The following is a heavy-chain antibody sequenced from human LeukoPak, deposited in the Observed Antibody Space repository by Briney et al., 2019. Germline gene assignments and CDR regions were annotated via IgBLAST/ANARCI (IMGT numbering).Heavy chain of an antibody. J-gene: IGHJ3*02. CDR1: GFTFDDYA. Sequence: GGSLRLSCAASGFTFDDYAMHWVRQAPGKGLEWVSGISWNSGSIGYADSVKGRFTISRDNAKNSLYLQMNSLRAEDMALYYCAKVRGSSYGYGAFDIWGQGTMVTVSS. CDR3: AKVRGSSYGYGAFDI. D-gene: IGHD5-18*01. V-gene: IGHV3-9*03. CDR2: ISWNSGSI.